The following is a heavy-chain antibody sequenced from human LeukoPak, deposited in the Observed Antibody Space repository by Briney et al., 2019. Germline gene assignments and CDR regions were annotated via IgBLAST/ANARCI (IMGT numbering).Heavy chain of an antibody. D-gene: IGHD1-26*01. J-gene: IGHJ5*02. CDR1: GGSISSSSYY. CDR3: ARQDSGSYYWFDP. Sequence: SETLSLTCTVSGGSISSSSYYWGWIRQPPGKGLEWIGSIYYSGSTHYNPSLKSRVTISVDTSKNQFSLKLSSVTAADTAVYYCARQDSGSYYWFDPWGQGTLVTVSS. V-gene: IGHV4-39*01. CDR2: IYYSGST.